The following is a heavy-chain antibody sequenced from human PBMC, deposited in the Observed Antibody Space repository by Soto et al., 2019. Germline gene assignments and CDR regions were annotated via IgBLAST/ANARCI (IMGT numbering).Heavy chain of an antibody. CDR2: IIPMFGTP. Sequence: QVQLVQSGAEVKKPGSSVKVSCKASGDAFSNYIFDWVRQAPGQGLEWMGGIIPMFGTPKYAETFQDRVTISADVSTATAYMELTSLRFDDTAVYYCARGLDQPPVGLYFDSWGEGTRVTVSS. CDR3: ARGLDQPPVGLYFDS. D-gene: IGHD1-26*01. J-gene: IGHJ4*02. CDR1: GDAFSNYI. V-gene: IGHV1-69*01.